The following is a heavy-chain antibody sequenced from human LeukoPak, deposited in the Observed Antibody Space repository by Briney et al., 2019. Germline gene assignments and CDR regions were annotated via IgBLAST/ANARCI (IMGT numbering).Heavy chain of an antibody. Sequence: GGSLRLSCAASGFTFSSYSMNWVRQAPGKGLEWVSSISSSSYIYYADSVKGRFTISTDNAKNSLYLQMNSLRAEDTAVYYCARGLDYYDSSSYGPNPWGQGTLVTVPS. J-gene: IGHJ5*02. CDR1: GFTFSSYS. CDR2: ISSSSYI. D-gene: IGHD3-22*01. V-gene: IGHV3-21*01. CDR3: ARGLDYYDSSSYGPNP.